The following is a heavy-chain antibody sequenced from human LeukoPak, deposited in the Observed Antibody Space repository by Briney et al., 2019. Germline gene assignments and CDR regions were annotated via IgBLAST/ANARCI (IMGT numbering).Heavy chain of an antibody. CDR3: ARDGQQLVLYYYYYYMDV. CDR2: FYNDGRT. D-gene: IGHD6-13*01. J-gene: IGHJ6*03. CDR1: GFTVSSNY. V-gene: IGHV3-53*05. Sequence: PGGSLRLSCAASGFTVSSNYMSWFRQAPGKGLEWVSVFYNDGRTYYADSVKGRFTISRDNSRDTLYLQMNSLRAEDTAVYYCARDGQQLVLYYYYYYMDVWGKGTTVTVSS.